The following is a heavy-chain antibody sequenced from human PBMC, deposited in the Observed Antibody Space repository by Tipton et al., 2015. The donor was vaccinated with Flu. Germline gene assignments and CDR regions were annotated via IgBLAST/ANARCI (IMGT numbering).Heavy chain of an antibody. J-gene: IGHJ5*02. CDR3: ARAPSGGSSIAARPNWFDP. CDR2: INHSGST. Sequence: TLSLTCAVYGGSFSGYYWSWIRQPPGKGLEWIGEINHSGSTNYNLSLKSRVTISVDTSKNQFSLKLSSVTAADTAVYYCARAPSGGSSIAARPNWFDPWGQGTLVTVSS. D-gene: IGHD6-6*01. CDR1: GGSFSGYY. V-gene: IGHV4-34*01.